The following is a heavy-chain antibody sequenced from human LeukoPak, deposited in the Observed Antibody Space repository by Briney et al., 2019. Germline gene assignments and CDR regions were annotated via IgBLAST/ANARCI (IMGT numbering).Heavy chain of an antibody. CDR1: GFIFSNYE. J-gene: IGHJ4*02. V-gene: IGHV3-48*03. D-gene: IGHD5-12*01. Sequence: PGGSLRLSCAASGFIFSNYEMNWVRQAPGKGLEWVSHISFSGSTIYYADSVKGRFTISRDNAKNSLYLQMNSLRAEDTAVYYCARSMRSGYVLDSWGQGTLVTVSS. CDR2: ISFSGSTI. CDR3: ARSMRSGYVLDS.